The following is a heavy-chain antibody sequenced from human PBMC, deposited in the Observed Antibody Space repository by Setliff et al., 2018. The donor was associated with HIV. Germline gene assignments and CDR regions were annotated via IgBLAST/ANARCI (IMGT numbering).Heavy chain of an antibody. CDR1: GGSISSYY. CDR3: ARGRGSSSSWPIDY. Sequence: PSETLSLTCTVSGGSISSYYWSWIRQPLGKGLEWIGYIYTSGSTNYNPSLKSRVTISVDTSKNQFSLKLSSVTAADTAVYYCARGRGSSSSWPIDYWGQGTLVTVSS. CDR2: IYTSGST. J-gene: IGHJ4*02. V-gene: IGHV4-4*09. D-gene: IGHD6-13*01.